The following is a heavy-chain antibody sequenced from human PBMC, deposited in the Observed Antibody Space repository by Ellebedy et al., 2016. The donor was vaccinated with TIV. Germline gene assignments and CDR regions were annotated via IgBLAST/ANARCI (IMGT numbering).Heavy chain of an antibody. CDR3: ATDPLDY. V-gene: IGHV1-2*02. CDR2: INTNSGGT. CDR1: GYTFTDYF. J-gene: IGHJ4*02. Sequence: ASVKVSXXASGYTFTDYFMHWVRQAPGEGLEWMGWINTNSGGTNYAQTFKGRVTLTRDTSINTAYMELSGLRSDDTALYYCATDPLDYWGQGTLVTVSS.